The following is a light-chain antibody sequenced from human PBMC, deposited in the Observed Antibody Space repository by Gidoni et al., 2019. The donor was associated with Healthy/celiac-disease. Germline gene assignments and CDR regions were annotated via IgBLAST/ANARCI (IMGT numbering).Light chain of an antibody. CDR3: QQYYSTPLT. CDR1: QSVLYSSNNKNY. Sequence: TQSPDSLAVSRGERATINCKSSQSVLYSSNNKNYLAWYQQKPGQPPKLLIYWASTRESGVPDRFSGSGSGTDFTLTISSLQAEDVAVYYCQQYYSTPLTFGGGTKVEIK. CDR2: WAS. J-gene: IGKJ4*01. V-gene: IGKV4-1*01.